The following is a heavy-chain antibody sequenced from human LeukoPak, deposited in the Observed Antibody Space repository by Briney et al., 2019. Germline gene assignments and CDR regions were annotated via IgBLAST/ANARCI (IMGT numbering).Heavy chain of an antibody. D-gene: IGHD6-6*01. CDR1: GDSISGYY. CDR3: ARGLIAAREYYLDS. V-gene: IGHV4-59*01. CDR2: IYYGGST. Sequence: SETLSLTCTVSGDSISGYYWSWIRQSPQKRLEWIAYIYYGGSTHYNPSLKSRVTLSVNSSKNQFSLKLSSVTAADTGVYYCARGLIAAREYYLDSWGPETLVTVSS. J-gene: IGHJ4*02.